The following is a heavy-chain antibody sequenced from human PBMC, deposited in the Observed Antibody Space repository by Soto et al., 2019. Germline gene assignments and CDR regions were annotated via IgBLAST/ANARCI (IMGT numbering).Heavy chain of an antibody. CDR3: ARVPPDSSGWYPHYFGMDV. CDR1: GFTFSSYS. J-gene: IGHJ6*02. V-gene: IGHV3-48*02. D-gene: IGHD6-19*01. Sequence: GGSLRLSCAASGFTFSSYSMNWVRQAPGKGLEWVSYITSSSTTIYYVDSVKGRFTISRDNAKNSLYLQMNSLRDEDTAVYYSARVPPDSSGWYPHYFGMDVWGQGTTVTVSS. CDR2: ITSSSTTI.